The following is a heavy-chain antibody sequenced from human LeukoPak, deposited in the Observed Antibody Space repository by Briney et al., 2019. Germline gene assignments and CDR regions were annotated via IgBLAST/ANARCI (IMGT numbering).Heavy chain of an antibody. CDR3: ARPSSSWYGRDY. Sequence: GSLRLSCAASGFTFSDYYMSWIRQAPGKGLEWIGSIYYSGSTYYNPSLKSRVTISVDTSKNQFSLKLSSVTAADTAVYYCARPSSSWYGRDYWGQGTLVTVSS. V-gene: IGHV4-39*01. CDR2: IYYSGST. D-gene: IGHD6-13*01. J-gene: IGHJ4*02. CDR1: GFTFSDYY.